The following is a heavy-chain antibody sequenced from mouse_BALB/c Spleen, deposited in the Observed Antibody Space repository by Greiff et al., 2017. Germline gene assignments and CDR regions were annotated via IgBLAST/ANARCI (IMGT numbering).Heavy chain of an antibody. J-gene: IGHJ4*01. V-gene: IGHV5-17*02. Sequence: EVQLVESGGGLVQPGGSRKLSCAASGFTFSSFGMHWVRQAPEKGLEWVAYISSGSSTIYYADTVKGRFTISRDNPKNTLFLQMTSLRSEDTAMYYCAREGYGSSLYYYAMDYWGQGTSVTVSS. CDR1: GFTFSSFG. CDR3: AREGYGSSLYYYAMDY. D-gene: IGHD1-1*01. CDR2: ISSGSSTI.